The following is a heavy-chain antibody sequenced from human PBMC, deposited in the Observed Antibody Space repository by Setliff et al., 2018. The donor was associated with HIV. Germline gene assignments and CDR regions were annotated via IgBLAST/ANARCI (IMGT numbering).Heavy chain of an antibody. Sequence: GKSLRLSCAASGFTFSSYTMNWVRQAPGKGLEWVSSISSSSYYIYYADSVKGRFTISRDNAKNSLFLQMNSLRAEDTAVYYCASIELAAMVPVDYWGQGTLVTVSS. D-gene: IGHD5-18*01. CDR1: GFTFSSYT. CDR2: ISSSSYYI. J-gene: IGHJ4*02. CDR3: ASIELAAMVPVDY. V-gene: IGHV3-21*01.